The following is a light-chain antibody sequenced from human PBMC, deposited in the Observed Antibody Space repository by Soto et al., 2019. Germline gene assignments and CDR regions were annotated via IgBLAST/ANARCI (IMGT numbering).Light chain of an antibody. V-gene: IGLV2-14*01. CDR2: DND. CDR3: GAWDSSLRCWV. Sequence: QSALTQPASVSGSPGQSITISCTGTSSDVGSYGFVSWYQQHPGKAPKLIIYDNDKRPSGIPDRFSASKSDTSATLAITGLQTGDEADYYCGAWDSSLRCWVFGGGTKVTVL. J-gene: IGLJ3*02. CDR1: SSDVGSYGF.